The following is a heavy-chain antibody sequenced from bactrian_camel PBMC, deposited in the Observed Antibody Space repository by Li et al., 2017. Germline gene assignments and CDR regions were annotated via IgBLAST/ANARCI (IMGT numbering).Heavy chain of an antibody. CDR3: AIDTQRPSITSRLCLVDRVGRYDT. V-gene: IGHV3S1*01. J-gene: IGHJ4*01. CDR2: VGRRDGVS. Sequence: LVESGGGSVQAGGSLTLSCAASLDTSSIYCMAWFRQAPGKEREGIAVVGRRDGVSKYIESVKGRFTISHDTAKTTLYLEMRDLKPEDTAMYYCAIDTQRPSITSRLCLVDRVGRYDTRGQGTQVTVS. CDR1: LDTSSIYC. D-gene: IGHD2*01.